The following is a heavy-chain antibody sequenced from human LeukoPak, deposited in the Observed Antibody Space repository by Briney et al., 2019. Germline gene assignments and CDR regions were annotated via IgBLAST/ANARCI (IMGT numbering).Heavy chain of an antibody. J-gene: IGHJ4*02. CDR1: GFTVSSKY. CDR3: ARGRGYSGYDVSLPFDY. D-gene: IGHD5-12*01. Sequence: GGSLRLSCAGSGFTVSSKYMSWVRQAPGKGLEWVSVIYSGGSTDCADSVKGRFTMSRDNSKNMLYLQMNSLRVDETAVYFCARGRGYSGYDVSLPFDYWGQGTLVTVSS. V-gene: IGHV3-66*01. CDR2: IYSGGST.